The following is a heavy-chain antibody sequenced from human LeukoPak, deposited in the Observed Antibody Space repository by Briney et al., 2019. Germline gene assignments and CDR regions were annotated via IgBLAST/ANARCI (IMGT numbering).Heavy chain of an antibody. CDR1: GGSISSSSYY. J-gene: IGHJ3*02. CDR2: IYYSGST. Sequence: SETLSLTCTVSGGSISSSSYYWGWIRQPPGKGLEWIGYIYYSGSTNYNPSLKSRVTISVDTSKNQFSLKLSSVTAADTAVYYCATQDPRAARAFDIWGQGTMVTVSS. D-gene: IGHD6-6*01. V-gene: IGHV4-61*05. CDR3: ATQDPRAARAFDI.